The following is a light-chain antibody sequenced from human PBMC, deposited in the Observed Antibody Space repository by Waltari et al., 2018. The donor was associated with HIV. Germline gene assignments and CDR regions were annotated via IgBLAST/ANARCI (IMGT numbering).Light chain of an antibody. CDR3: GTWDTSLNAGV. Sequence: HSVLTQPPAVSAAPGQKVTISCSGTTSNIGNNFVCWYQTLPGTAPKLLIFDNQRRPSGVSDRFSAAKSATSATLDITGLHTGDEAEYYCGTWDTSLNAGVFGGGTKVSVL. CDR2: DNQ. V-gene: IGLV1-51*01. J-gene: IGLJ2*01. CDR1: TSNIGNNF.